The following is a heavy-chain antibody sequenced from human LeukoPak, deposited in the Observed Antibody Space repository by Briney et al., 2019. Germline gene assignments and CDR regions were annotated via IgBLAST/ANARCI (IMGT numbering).Heavy chain of an antibody. J-gene: IGHJ3*02. CDR1: GFTFSSYA. D-gene: IGHD2-21*02. V-gene: IGHV3-30*04. CDR2: ISYDGSNK. Sequence: GGSLRLSCAASGFTFSSYAMHWVRQAPGKGLEWVAVISYDGSNKYYADSVKGRFTISRDNSKNTLYLQMNSLRAEDTAVYYCARDLRTPGAYCGGDCPGGAFDIWGQGTMVTVSS. CDR3: ARDLRTPGAYCGGDCPGGAFDI.